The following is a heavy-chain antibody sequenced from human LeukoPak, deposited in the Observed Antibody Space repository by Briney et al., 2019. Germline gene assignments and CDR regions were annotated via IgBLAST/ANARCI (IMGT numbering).Heavy chain of an antibody. D-gene: IGHD6-13*01. CDR3: ARDRAAGMEGRDWFDP. J-gene: IGHJ5*02. CDR1: GGSISDFY. CDR2: IYSGGST. Sequence: SETLSLTCTVSGGSISDFYWSWIRQPAGKGLEWIGRIYSGGSTNYNPSLKSRVTMSVDTSKKQFSLNLGSVTAADTAVYYCARDRAAGMEGRDWFDPWGQGALVTVSS. V-gene: IGHV4-4*07.